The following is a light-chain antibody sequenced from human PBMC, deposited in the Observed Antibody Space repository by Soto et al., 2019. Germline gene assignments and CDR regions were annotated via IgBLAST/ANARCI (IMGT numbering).Light chain of an antibody. Sequence: EIVLTQSPVTLSLSPGERATLSCRASRSFASSYLGWYQQKPGQAPRLLIYAASTRATGIPDRFSGSGSATDFTLTISRLEPEDSAVYYCQHYDSSPPYTFGQGNKLEIK. CDR3: QHYDSSPPYT. V-gene: IGKV3-20*01. J-gene: IGKJ2*01. CDR2: AAS. CDR1: RSFASSY.